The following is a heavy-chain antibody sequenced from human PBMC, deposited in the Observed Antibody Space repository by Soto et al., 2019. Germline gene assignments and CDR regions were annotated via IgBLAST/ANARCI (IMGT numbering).Heavy chain of an antibody. CDR3: ARGNRTYGYDS. J-gene: IGHJ4*02. V-gene: IGHV4-34*01. Sequence: SETLSLTCAVYGASFSCYYLIWSRQSPGKGLEWIGEIHHSGSTHYNPSLKSRLTFSIDESQSQFYMMLTSVTAADTALYFCARGNRTYGYDSWGQGSLVTVSS. CDR1: GASFSCYY. CDR2: IHHSGST. D-gene: IGHD1-1*01.